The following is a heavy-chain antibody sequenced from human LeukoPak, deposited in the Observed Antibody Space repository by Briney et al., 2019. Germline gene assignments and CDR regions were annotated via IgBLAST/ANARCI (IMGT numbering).Heavy chain of an antibody. V-gene: IGHV1-18*04. CDR3: ARVHSSGWYLESWYFDL. D-gene: IGHD6-19*01. J-gene: IGHJ2*01. Sequence: ASVKVSCKASGYTFTIYGISWVRQAPGPGLEWMGWISAYNGNTNYAQKLQGRVTMTTDTSTSTAYMELRSLRSDDTAVYYCARVHSSGWYLESWYFDLWGRGTLVTVSS. CDR2: ISAYNGNT. CDR1: GYTFTIYG.